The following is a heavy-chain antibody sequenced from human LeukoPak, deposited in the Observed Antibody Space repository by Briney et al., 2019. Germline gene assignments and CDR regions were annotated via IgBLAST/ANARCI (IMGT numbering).Heavy chain of an antibody. CDR2: FDPEDGET. J-gene: IGHJ5*02. Sequence: ASVKVSCKVSGYTLTELSMHWVRQAPGKGLEWMGGFDPEDGETIYAQKFQGRVTITADESTSTAYMELSSLRSEDTAVYYCAASPRGIVVVPAAISYNWFDPWGQGTLVTVSS. D-gene: IGHD2-2*02. CDR3: AASPRGIVVVPAAISYNWFDP. V-gene: IGHV1-24*01. CDR1: GYTLTELS.